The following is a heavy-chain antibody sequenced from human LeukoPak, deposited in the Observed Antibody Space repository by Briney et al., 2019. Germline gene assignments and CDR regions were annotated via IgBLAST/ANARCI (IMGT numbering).Heavy chain of an antibody. J-gene: IGHJ4*02. Sequence: GGSLRLSCAASGFTVSSNYMSWVRQAPGRGLEWVSSVFIIGGSIHYADSVKGRFTISRDNSKNTLYLEMSSLRAEDTAFYYCARRYCANGICYFFDHWGQGTLVTVSS. D-gene: IGHD2-8*01. CDR3: ARRYCANGICYFFDH. V-gene: IGHV3-53*01. CDR2: FIIGGSI. CDR1: GFTVSSNY.